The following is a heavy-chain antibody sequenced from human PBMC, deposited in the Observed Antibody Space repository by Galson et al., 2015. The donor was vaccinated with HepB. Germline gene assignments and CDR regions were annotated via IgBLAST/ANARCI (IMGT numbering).Heavy chain of an antibody. CDR3: ARGYYYDSSGGDWFDP. Sequence: SVKVSCKASGYTFTSYDINWVRQATGQGLEWMGWMNPNSGNTGYAQKFQGRVTMTRNTSISAAYMELSSLRSEDTAVYYCARGYYYDSSGGDWFDPWGQGTLVTVSS. D-gene: IGHD3-22*01. CDR1: GYTFTSYD. CDR2: MNPNSGNT. J-gene: IGHJ5*02. V-gene: IGHV1-8*01.